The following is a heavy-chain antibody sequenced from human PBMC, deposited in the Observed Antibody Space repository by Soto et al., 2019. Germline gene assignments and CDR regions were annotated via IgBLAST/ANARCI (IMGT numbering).Heavy chain of an antibody. Sequence: GGSLRLSCAASGFTFSSYWMHWVRQAPGKGLVWVSRINSDGSSTSYADSVKGRFTISRDNAKNTLYLQMNSLRAEDTAVYYCARDPGDFWSGYYHYFDYWGQGTLVTVSS. V-gene: IGHV3-74*01. CDR2: INSDGSST. J-gene: IGHJ4*02. D-gene: IGHD3-3*01. CDR3: ARDPGDFWSGYYHYFDY. CDR1: GFTFSSYW.